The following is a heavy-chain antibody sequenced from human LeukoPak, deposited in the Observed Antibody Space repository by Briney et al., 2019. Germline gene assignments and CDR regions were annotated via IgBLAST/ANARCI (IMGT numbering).Heavy chain of an antibody. Sequence: PGGSLRLSCAASGFTFSSYWVSWVRQAPGKGLEWVANIKQDGSEKYYVDSVKGRFTISRDNAKNSLYLQMNSLRAEDTAVYYCSVATGVYWGQGTLVTVSS. V-gene: IGHV3-7*01. CDR3: SVATGVY. J-gene: IGHJ4*02. CDR1: GFTFSSYW. CDR2: IKQDGSEK. D-gene: IGHD5-12*01.